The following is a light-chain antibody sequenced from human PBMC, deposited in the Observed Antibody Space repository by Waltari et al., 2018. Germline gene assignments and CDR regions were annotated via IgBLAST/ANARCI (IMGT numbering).Light chain of an antibody. CDR2: DVS. V-gene: IGLV2-14*03. Sequence: QSALTQPASVSGSPGQSITISCTGTSSDVGAYNYVSWYQQHPGKAPKLMIFDVSIRSSGVSNRFSGSKSGNTASLTSSGLQAEDEADYYCSSYISSSTLELFGGGTSLTVL. CDR1: SSDVGAYNY. CDR3: SSYISSSTLEL. J-gene: IGLJ2*01.